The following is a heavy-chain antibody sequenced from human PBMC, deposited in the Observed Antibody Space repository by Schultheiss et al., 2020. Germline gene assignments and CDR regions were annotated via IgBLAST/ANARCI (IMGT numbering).Heavy chain of an antibody. CDR1: GFTFSSYW. V-gene: IGHV3-7*01. CDR3: ARAYYDILTGYHQHYYYYGMDV. J-gene: IGHJ6*02. D-gene: IGHD3-9*01. CDR2: IKQDGSEK. Sequence: GGSLRLSCAASGFTFSSYWMSWVRQAPGKGLEWVANIKQDGSEKYYVDSVKGRFTISRDNAKNSLYLQMNSLRAEDTAVYYCARAYYDILTGYHQHYYYYGMDVWGQGTTVTVSS.